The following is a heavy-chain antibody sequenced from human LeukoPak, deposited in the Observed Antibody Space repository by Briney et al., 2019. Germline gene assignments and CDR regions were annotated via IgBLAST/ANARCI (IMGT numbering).Heavy chain of an antibody. Sequence: GGSLRLSCAASGFRFGDYYMSWIRQAPGEGLEWVSYIRRSDSDTKYADSVKGRFTISRDNAKNSLYLQMNSLRAEDTAVYYCARGTYCYFDYWVQGTLDTVSS. D-gene: IGHD3-10*01. CDR1: GFRFGDYY. J-gene: IGHJ4*02. CDR2: IRRSDSDT. V-gene: IGHV3-11*03. CDR3: ARGTYCYFDY.